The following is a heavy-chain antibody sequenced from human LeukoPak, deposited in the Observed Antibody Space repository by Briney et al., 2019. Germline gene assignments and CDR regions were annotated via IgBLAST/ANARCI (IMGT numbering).Heavy chain of an antibody. CDR2: INSDGSGT. V-gene: IGHV3-74*01. CDR1: GFTFSTYW. D-gene: IGHD3-22*01. Sequence: GGSLRLSCAASGFTFSTYWMHWVRQAPGKGLVYVAQINSDGSGTAYADSVKGRFTISRDNAKNTLYLEMSSLRAEDTAVYYCGSLTVVAKDHWGQGTLVTVSS. J-gene: IGHJ4*02. CDR3: GSLTVVAKDH.